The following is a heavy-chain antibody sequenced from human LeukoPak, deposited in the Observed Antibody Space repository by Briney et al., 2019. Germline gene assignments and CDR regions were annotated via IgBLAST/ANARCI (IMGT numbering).Heavy chain of an antibody. CDR2: INHSGST. D-gene: IGHD5-18*01. V-gene: IGHV4-34*01. Sequence: SETLSLTCAVYGGSFSGYYWSWIRQPPGKGLEWIGEINHSGSTNYNPSLKSRVTISVDTSKNQFSLKLSSVTAADTAVYYCARGPTYSYGYFNWFDPWGQETLVTVSS. CDR3: ARGPTYSYGYFNWFDP. J-gene: IGHJ5*02. CDR1: GGSFSGYY.